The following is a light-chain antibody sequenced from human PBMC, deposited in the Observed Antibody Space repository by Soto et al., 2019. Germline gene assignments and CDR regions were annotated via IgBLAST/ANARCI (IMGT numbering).Light chain of an antibody. CDR2: AAS. Sequence: AIRMTQSPSSLSASTGDRVTITCRASQGISSYLAWYQQKPGKAPKLLIYAASTLQSGVPSRFSGSGSATDFTLTISCLQSEDFATYYCQQYYSYPRTFGQGTMVEIK. CDR1: QGISSY. CDR3: QQYYSYPRT. J-gene: IGKJ1*01. V-gene: IGKV1-8*01.